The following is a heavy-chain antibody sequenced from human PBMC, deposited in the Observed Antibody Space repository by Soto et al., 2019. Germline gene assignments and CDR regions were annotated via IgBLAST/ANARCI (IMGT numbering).Heavy chain of an antibody. CDR1: GFTFSSYW. D-gene: IGHD6-13*01. V-gene: IGHV3-7*01. J-gene: IGHJ4*02. Sequence: EVQLVESGGSLVQPGGSLRLSCAASGFTFSSYWMSWVRQAPGKGLEWVANIKQDGSEKYYVDSVKGRFTISRDNAKNSLYLQMNSLRAEDTAVYYCARVADSSSWYFDYWGQGTLVTVSS. CDR2: IKQDGSEK. CDR3: ARVADSSSWYFDY.